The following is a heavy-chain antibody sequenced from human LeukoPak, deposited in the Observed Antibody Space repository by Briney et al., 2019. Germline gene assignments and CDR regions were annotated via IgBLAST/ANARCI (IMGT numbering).Heavy chain of an antibody. D-gene: IGHD2-2*01. J-gene: IGHJ4*02. Sequence: TSETLSLTCTVSGGSISSSSYYWGWIRQPPGKGLEWIGSIYYSGSTYYNPSLKSRVTISVDTSKNQFSLKLSSVTAADTAVYYCARPCSSTSCGTDYWGQGTLVTVSS. V-gene: IGHV4-39*01. CDR2: IYYSGST. CDR3: ARPCSSTSCGTDY. CDR1: GGSISSSSYY.